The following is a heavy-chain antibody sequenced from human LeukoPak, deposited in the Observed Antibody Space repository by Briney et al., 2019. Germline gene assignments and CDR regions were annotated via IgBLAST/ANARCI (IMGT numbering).Heavy chain of an antibody. CDR1: GGSISSSSYY. V-gene: IGHV4-39*07. J-gene: IGHJ4*02. D-gene: IGHD2-15*01. CDR3: ARDPPGAATDY. Sequence: SETLSLTCTVSGGSISSSSYYWGWIRQPPGKGLEWIGSIYYSGSTYYNPSLKSRVTISVDTSKNQFSLKLSSVTAADTAVYYCARDPPGAATDYWGQGTLVTVSS. CDR2: IYYSGST.